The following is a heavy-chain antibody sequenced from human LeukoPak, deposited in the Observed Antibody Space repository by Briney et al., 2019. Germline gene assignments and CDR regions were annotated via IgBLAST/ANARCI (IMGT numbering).Heavy chain of an antibody. J-gene: IGHJ4*02. Sequence: AGTLRLSCATSGFPFSRYTMNWVRQAPGKGLEWVSSITTSSSYIYYADSVKGRFTISRDNAKSSLFLQLDSLRVEDTAVYFCATKAVATYYFASWGQGTLVTVSS. D-gene: IGHD1-1*01. V-gene: IGHV3-21*01. CDR1: GFPFSRYT. CDR3: ATKAVATYYFAS. CDR2: ITTSSSYI.